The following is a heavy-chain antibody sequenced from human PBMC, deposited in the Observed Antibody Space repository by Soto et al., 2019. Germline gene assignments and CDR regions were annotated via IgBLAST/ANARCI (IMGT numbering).Heavy chain of an antibody. CDR1: GGSFSGYY. V-gene: IGHV4-34*01. D-gene: IGHD2-15*01. Sequence: SETLSFTCAVYGGSFSGYYWSWIRQPPGKGLEWIGEINHSGSTNYNPSLKSRVTISVDTSKNQFSLKLSSVTAADTAVYYCARGPTTDCSGGSCYLNATYYFDYWGQGTLVTVSS. CDR3: ARGPTTDCSGGSCYLNATYYFDY. CDR2: INHSGST. J-gene: IGHJ4*02.